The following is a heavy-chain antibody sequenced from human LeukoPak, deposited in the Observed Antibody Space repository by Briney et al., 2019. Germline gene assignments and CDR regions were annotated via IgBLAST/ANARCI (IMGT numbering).Heavy chain of an antibody. CDR1: GFTFSSYA. CDR3: ARDQGDDLLTGLDY. V-gene: IGHV3-30*04. D-gene: IGHD3-9*01. CDR2: ISYDGSNK. Sequence: GGSLRLSCAASGFTFSSYAMHWVRQAPGKGLEWVAVISYDGSNKYYADSVKGRFTISRDNSKNTLYLQMNSLRAEDTAVYYCARDQGDDLLTGLDYWGQGTLVTVSS. J-gene: IGHJ4*02.